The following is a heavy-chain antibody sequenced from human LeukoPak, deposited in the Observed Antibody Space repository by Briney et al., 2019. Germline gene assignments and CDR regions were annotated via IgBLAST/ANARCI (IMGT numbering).Heavy chain of an antibody. V-gene: IGHV4-59*01. CDR2: ISYTGST. J-gene: IGHJ4*02. D-gene: IGHD6-19*01. CDR3: ARTPIVSGCLDY. Sequence: SETLSLTCSVSGGSIYSYHWSWIRQPPGKGLEWIGYISYTGSTKYNPSLMSRVSMSVDTSRNYYSLSLSSVTAADTAVYYCARTPIVSGCLDYWGQGTLVTVSS. CDR1: GGSIYSYH.